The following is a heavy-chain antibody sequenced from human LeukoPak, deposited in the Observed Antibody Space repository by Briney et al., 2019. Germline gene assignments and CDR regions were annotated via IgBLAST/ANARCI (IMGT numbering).Heavy chain of an antibody. CDR2: INPNSGGT. J-gene: IGHJ4*02. D-gene: IGHD2-21*02. CDR1: GYTFTGYY. V-gene: IGHV1-2*04. CDR3: ARGTGGDGGIDYFDY. Sequence: ASVKVSCKASGYTFTGYYMHWVRQAPGQGFEWMGWINPNSGGTNYAQKFQGWVTMTRDTSISTAYMELSRLRSDDTAVYYCARGTGGDGGIDYFDYWGQGTLVTVSS.